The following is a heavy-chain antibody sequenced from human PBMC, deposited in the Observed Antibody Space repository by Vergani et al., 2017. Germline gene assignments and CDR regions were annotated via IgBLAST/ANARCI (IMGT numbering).Heavy chain of an antibody. V-gene: IGHV3-11*01. CDR2: ISSSGSTI. J-gene: IGHJ3*02. Sequence: VQLLESGGGLVQPGRTLRLSCAASGFTFSDYYMSWIRQAPGKGLEWVSYISSSGSTIYYADSVKGRFTISRDNAKNSLYLQMNSLRAEDTAVYYCALEGMATGAFDIWGQGTMVTVSS. CDR3: ALEGMATGAFDI. D-gene: IGHD5-24*01. CDR1: GFTFSDYY.